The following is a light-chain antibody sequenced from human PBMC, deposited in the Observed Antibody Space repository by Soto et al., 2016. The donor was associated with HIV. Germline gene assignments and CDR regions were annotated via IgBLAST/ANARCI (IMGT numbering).Light chain of an antibody. V-gene: IGKV2-28*01. CDR2: LGS. J-gene: IGKJ2*02. Sequence: DIVMTQSPLSLPVTPGEPASISCKSSQSLLHSNAYNYLNWYLQKPGQSPRLLIYLGSNRASGVPDRFSGSGSGTDFKXKISRVEAEDVGVYYCMQALQTPPCTFGQGTKLEIK. CDR3: MQALQTPPCT. CDR1: QSLLHSNAYNY.